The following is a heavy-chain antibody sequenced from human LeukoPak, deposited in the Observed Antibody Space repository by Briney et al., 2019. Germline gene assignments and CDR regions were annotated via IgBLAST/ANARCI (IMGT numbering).Heavy chain of an antibody. CDR1: GGSISSYY. D-gene: IGHD6-13*01. CDR3: ARQIASAGTAGFDF. J-gene: IGHJ4*02. Sequence: PSETLSLTCTVSGGSISSYYWSWIRQPAGKGLEWIGRIYSTGSTNYDPSLKSRVTMSVDTSKNQFPLRLRSVTAADTAVYYCARQIASAGTAGFDFWGQGALVTVSS. CDR2: IYSTGST. V-gene: IGHV4-4*07.